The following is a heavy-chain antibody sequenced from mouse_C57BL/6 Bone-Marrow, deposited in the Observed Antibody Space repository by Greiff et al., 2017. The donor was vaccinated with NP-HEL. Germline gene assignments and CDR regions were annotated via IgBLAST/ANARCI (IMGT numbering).Heavy chain of an antibody. CDR3: ARERYYFDY. Sequence: QVQLKESGAELVKPGASVKLSCKASGYTFTSYWMHWVKQRPGQGLEWIGMIHPNSGSTNYNEKFKSKATLTVDKSSSTAYMQLSSLTSEDSAVYYCARERYYFDYWGQGTTLTVSS. CDR1: GYTFTSYW. J-gene: IGHJ2*01. D-gene: IGHD1-1*01. V-gene: IGHV1-64*01. CDR2: IHPNSGST.